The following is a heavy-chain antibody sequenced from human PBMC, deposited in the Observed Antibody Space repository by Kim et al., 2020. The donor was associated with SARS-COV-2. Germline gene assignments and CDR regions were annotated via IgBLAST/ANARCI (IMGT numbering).Heavy chain of an antibody. CDR1: GFTFSSYT. CDR3: AKDLSGWPYSPFGYYYGMDV. V-gene: IGHV3-23*01. CDR2: ISGSGGST. J-gene: IGHJ6*02. D-gene: IGHD6-19*01. Sequence: GGSLRLSCAASGFTFSSYTMSWVRQAPGKGLEWVSAISGSGGSTYYADSVKGRFTISRDNSKNTLYLQMNSLRAEDTAVYYCAKDLSGWPYSPFGYYYGMDVWGQGTTVTVSS.